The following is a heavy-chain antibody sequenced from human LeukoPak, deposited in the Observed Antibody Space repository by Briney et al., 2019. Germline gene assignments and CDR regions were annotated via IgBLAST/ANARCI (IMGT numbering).Heavy chain of an antibody. J-gene: IGHJ3*02. CDR2: IYDSGST. CDR1: GGSISSYC. CDR3: ARHRRDGYKSDAFDI. V-gene: IGHV4-59*08. D-gene: IGHD5-24*01. Sequence: PSETLSLTCSVSGGSISSYCWSWIRQPPGKGLEWIGYIYDSGSTNFKSPLKSRVTMSGDTSKNQFSLKLSSVTAADTAVYYCARHRRDGYKSDAFDIWGQGTMVTVSS.